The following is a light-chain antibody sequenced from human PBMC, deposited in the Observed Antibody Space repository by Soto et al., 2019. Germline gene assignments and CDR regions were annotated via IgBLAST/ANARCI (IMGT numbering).Light chain of an antibody. CDR1: TSDIGTNA. Sequence: QSVLTQPPSASGSPGQRGIVSCSGSTSDIGTNAVNWFQHLPGTAPILLIYTNNQRPSGVPDRFSGSKSGTSASLAISGLQSEDEADYYCATWHDSFYVFGTGTKLTGL. V-gene: IGLV1-44*01. J-gene: IGLJ1*01. CDR2: TNN. CDR3: ATWHDSFYV.